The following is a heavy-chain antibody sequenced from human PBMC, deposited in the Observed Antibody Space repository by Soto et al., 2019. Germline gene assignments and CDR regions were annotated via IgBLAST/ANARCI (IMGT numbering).Heavy chain of an antibody. CDR1: GYIFSANY. J-gene: IGHJ5*02. Sequence: QVILVQSGAEVQKPGASLKVSCKASGYIFSANYIHWVRQAPGQGLEWLGWINPHSGATNYAQKFLGRGTMGADTSARTAYMDLARLKSDDTAVDCCVRAHALGVAGWLDPWRRGTLVTVSS. D-gene: IGHD2-8*01. CDR2: INPHSGAT. V-gene: IGHV1-2*02. CDR3: VRAHALGVAGWLDP.